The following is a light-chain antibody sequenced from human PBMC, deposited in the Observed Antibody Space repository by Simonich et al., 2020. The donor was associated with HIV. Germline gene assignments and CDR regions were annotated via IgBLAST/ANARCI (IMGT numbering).Light chain of an antibody. V-gene: IGLV2-14*01. CDR1: SSDVGGSNY. Sequence: QSALTQPASVSGSPGQSITISCTGTSSDVGGSNYVSWYQQHPGKAPKLMLYDVRKRPSGVSNRFSGSKAGNTASLTISGLQAEDEADYYCSSYTSTSTWVFGGGTKLTVL. J-gene: IGLJ3*02. CDR2: DVR. CDR3: SSYTSTSTWV.